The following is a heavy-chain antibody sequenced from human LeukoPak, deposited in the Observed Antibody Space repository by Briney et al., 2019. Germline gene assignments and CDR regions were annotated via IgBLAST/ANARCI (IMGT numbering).Heavy chain of an antibody. CDR3: ARIPADIVVVPAAPDPYGMDV. J-gene: IGHJ6*02. D-gene: IGHD2-2*01. Sequence: SETLSLTCAVSGGSISSGNWWSWVRQPPGKGLEWIGEIYHSGSTNYNPSLKSRVTISVDKSKNQFSLKLSSVTAADTAVYYCARIPADIVVVPAAPDPYGMDVWGQGTTVTVSS. CDR2: IYHSGST. V-gene: IGHV4-4*02. CDR1: GGSISSGNW.